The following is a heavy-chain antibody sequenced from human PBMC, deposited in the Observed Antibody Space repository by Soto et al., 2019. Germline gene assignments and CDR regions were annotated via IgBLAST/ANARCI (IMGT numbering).Heavy chain of an antibody. CDR3: ARDRLAAAGMIRYGKDV. Sequence: SVNVSFKASGGTFSSYAISWVRQAPGQWLELMGGIIPIFGTANYAQKFQGRVTITADESTSTAYMELSSLRSEDTAVYYCARDRLAAAGMIRYGKDVWGQGTSVKVSS. CDR1: GGTFSSYA. CDR2: IIPIFGTA. D-gene: IGHD6-13*01. J-gene: IGHJ6*02. V-gene: IGHV1-69*13.